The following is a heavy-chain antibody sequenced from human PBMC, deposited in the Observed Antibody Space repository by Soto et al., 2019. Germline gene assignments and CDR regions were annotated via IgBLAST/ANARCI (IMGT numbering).Heavy chain of an antibody. D-gene: IGHD4-4*01. V-gene: IGHV1-69*04. CDR2: IIPMFGIA. CDR1: GGTFNRYT. CDR3: AGDPDSHYNDSHASSYP. Sequence: SVKVSCKGSGGTFNRYTITWVRQAPGQGLEWMGRIIPMFGIASYAQNFQGRVTITADKSTSTAYMELSSLRSEDTAVYYCAGDPDSHYNDSHASSYPWGR. J-gene: IGHJ2*01.